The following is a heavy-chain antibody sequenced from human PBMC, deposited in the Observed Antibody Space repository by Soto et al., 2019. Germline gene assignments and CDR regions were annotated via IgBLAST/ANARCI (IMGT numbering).Heavy chain of an antibody. CDR2: ISSSSSTI. CDR3: ARGSGSAAGDSYGYVMNY. V-gene: IGHV3-48*02. Sequence: GGSLRLSCAASGFTFSSYSMNWVRQAPGKGLEWVSYISSSSSTIYYADSVKGRFTISRDNAKNSLYLQMNSLRDEDTAVYYCARGSGSAAGDSYGYVMNYWGQGTLVTVSS. CDR1: GFTFSSYS. J-gene: IGHJ4*02. D-gene: IGHD5-18*01.